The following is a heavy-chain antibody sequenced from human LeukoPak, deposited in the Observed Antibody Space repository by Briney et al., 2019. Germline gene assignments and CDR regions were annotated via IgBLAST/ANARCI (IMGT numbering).Heavy chain of an antibody. Sequence: PGGSLRFSCAASGFTFSSYGMHWVRQAPGKGLEWVAFIRYDGSNKYYADSVKGRFTISRDNSKNTLYLQMNSLRAEDTAVYYCAKDGHMVRGVNRNYYYYMDVWGKGTTVTISS. CDR2: IRYDGSNK. J-gene: IGHJ6*03. V-gene: IGHV3-30*02. D-gene: IGHD3-10*01. CDR3: AKDGHMVRGVNRNYYYYMDV. CDR1: GFTFSSYG.